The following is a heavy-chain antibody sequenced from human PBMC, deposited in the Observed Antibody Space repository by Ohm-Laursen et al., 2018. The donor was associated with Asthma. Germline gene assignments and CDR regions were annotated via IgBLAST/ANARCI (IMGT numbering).Heavy chain of an antibody. CDR3: ARRLERVSYYYGMDV. V-gene: IGHV1-69*01. CDR1: GYTFTSYD. Sequence: SSVKVSCKASGYTFTSYDINWVRQATGQGLEWMGGIIPIFGTANYAQKLQGRVTITADESTSTAYMELSSLRSEDTAVYYCARRLERVSYYYGMDVWGQGTTVTVSS. CDR2: IIPIFGTA. J-gene: IGHJ6*02. D-gene: IGHD1-1*01.